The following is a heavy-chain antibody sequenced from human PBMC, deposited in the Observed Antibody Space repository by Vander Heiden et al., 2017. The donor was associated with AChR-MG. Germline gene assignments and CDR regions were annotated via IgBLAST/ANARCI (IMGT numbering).Heavy chain of an antibody. V-gene: IGHV3-21*01. CDR1: GFTFSSYS. CDR3: ARDQDPPNDAFDI. Sequence: EVQLVESGGGLVKPGGSLRLSCAASGFTFSSYSMNWVRQAPGKGLEWVSSISSSSSYIYYADAVKGRFTISRDNAKNSLYLQMNSLRAEDTAVYYCARDQDPPNDAFDIWGQGTMVTVSS. CDR2: ISSSSSYI. J-gene: IGHJ3*02.